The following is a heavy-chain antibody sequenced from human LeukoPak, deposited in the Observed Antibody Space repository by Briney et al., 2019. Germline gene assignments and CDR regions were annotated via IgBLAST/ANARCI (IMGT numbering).Heavy chain of an antibody. V-gene: IGHV3-9*01. Sequence: PGRSLRLSCEASGFAFEHYSMHWVRQVPGKGLQWVSGISWNSENIVYADSVKGRFTISRDNAKNSLYLQMNSLRAEDTAVYYRARVPGYCSGGSCYASEYFQHWGQGTLVTVSS. J-gene: IGHJ1*01. CDR2: ISWNSENI. CDR3: ARVPGYCSGGSCYASEYFQH. D-gene: IGHD2-15*01. CDR1: GFAFEHYS.